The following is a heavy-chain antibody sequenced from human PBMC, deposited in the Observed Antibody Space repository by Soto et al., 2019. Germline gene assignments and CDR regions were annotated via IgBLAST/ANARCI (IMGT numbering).Heavy chain of an antibody. CDR3: AKAPVEDDAFHI. Sequence: GGSLRLSCAASGFTFNTYAMNWVRQAPGKGLEWVSSISGSGRSTYYADSVKGRFTISRDNSKNTLYLQMDSLRAEDTAVYYCAKAPVEDDAFHIWGQGTMVTVSS. CDR1: GFTFNTYA. CDR2: ISGSGRST. J-gene: IGHJ3*02. V-gene: IGHV3-23*01.